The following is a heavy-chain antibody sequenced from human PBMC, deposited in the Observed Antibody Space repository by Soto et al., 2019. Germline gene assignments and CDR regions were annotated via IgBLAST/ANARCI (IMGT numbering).Heavy chain of an antibody. D-gene: IGHD6-25*01. CDR1: GGSISSSNW. V-gene: IGHV4-4*02. J-gene: IGHJ6*02. Sequence: QVRLQESVPGLVKPSGTLSLTCAVSGGSISSSNWWSWVRQPPGKGLEWIGEIYHIGSANYNPSRKSRVTISVDKSKTQFSLKVSSVTAADTAVYYCARDSGQYGMDVWGQGTTVTVSS. CDR2: IYHIGSA. CDR3: ARDSGQYGMDV.